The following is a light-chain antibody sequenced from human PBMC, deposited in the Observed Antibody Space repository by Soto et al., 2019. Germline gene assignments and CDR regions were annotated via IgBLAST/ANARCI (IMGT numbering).Light chain of an antibody. CDR2: DVN. CDR3: SSYTSNTTPV. J-gene: IGLJ2*01. V-gene: IGLV2-14*03. Sequence: QSALTQPASVSGSPGQSLTISCNGTSSDVGAYNFVSWYQQHPGKAPKLMIYDVNNRPSGVSERFSGSKSANTASLTISGLQAEDESDYYCSSYTSNTTPVFGGGTKLTVL. CDR1: SSDVGAYNF.